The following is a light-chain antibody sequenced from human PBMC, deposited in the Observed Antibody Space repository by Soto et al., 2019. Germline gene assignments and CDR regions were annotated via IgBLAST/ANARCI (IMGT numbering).Light chain of an antibody. V-gene: IGKV1-6*01. Sequence: EMTQSPAALSVSVGGRVTITCRSIQGIRHDLGWYQQKPGKAPELLIYAASILQSGVPSSFSGSGSATDFTLTITSLQHEDFAIYYCLQDYTYPRTFGGGTNVDIK. CDR2: AAS. CDR1: QGIRHD. J-gene: IGKJ4*01. CDR3: LQDYTYPRT.